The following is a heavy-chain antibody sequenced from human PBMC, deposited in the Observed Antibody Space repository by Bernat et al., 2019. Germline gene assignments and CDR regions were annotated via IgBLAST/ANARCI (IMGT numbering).Heavy chain of an antibody. CDR1: GDSVSSNSAA. Sequence: QVQLQQSGPGLVKPSQTLSLTCAISGDSVSSNSAAWNWIRQSPSRGLEWLGRTYYRSKWSDNYAVSVKSRITINRDTSKNQFCLQLNSVTPEDTAVYYCARGALFRDYFMDVWGKGTTVTVSS. CDR3: ARGALFRDYFMDV. D-gene: IGHD5-24*01. V-gene: IGHV6-1*01. CDR2: TYYRSKWSD. J-gene: IGHJ6*03.